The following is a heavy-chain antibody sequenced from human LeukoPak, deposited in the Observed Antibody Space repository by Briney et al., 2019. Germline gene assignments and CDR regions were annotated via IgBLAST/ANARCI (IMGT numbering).Heavy chain of an antibody. J-gene: IGHJ4*02. Sequence: GGSLRLSCAASGFTFSNSAMSWVRQAPGKGLEWVSAISGSGGSTSYSGSVKGRFTISRDNAKSSLYLQMNSLRAEDTAVYYCATSRTLDYWGQGTLVTVSS. CDR3: ATSRTLDY. CDR1: GFTFSNSA. CDR2: ISGSGGST. V-gene: IGHV3-23*01.